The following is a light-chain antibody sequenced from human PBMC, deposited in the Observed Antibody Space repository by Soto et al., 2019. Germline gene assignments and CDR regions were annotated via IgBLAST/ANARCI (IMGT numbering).Light chain of an antibody. CDR1: QSVLYSSNNKNY. CDR2: WAS. J-gene: IGKJ4*01. V-gene: IGKV4-1*01. CDR3: QQYYSTPPT. Sequence: DIVMTQSPDSLAVSLGERATINCKSSQSVLYSSNNKNYLAWYQQKPGQPPKLLIYWASTRESGVPDLFSGSGSGTDFTLTISSLQAEDVAVYYGQQYYSTPPTFGGGTKVEIK.